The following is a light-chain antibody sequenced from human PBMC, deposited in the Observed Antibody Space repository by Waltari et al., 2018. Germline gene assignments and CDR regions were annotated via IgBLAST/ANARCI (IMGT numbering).Light chain of an antibody. J-gene: IGLJ2*01. CDR1: NSNVGSYNL. CDR3: CSNVGSSVF. Sequence: QSALTPPASVSGSPGQSLTISCTGFNSNVGSYNLVSWYQKHPGKAPKLLIYEGNRRPSGVSNRFSGSKSDNTASLTLSGLQAEDEADYYCCSNVGSSVFFGGGTKLTVL. V-gene: IGLV2-23*03. CDR2: EGN.